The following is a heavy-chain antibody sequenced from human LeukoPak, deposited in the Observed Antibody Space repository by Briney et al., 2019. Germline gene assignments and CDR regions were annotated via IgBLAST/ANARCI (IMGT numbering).Heavy chain of an antibody. CDR1: GFTFSRYW. J-gene: IGHJ4*02. V-gene: IGHV3-74*01. CDR3: ARDVGGAGSH. CDR2: IDEHGTTI. Sequence: GGSLRLSCAASGFTFSRYWMHWVRQAPGEGLVWVSRIDEHGTTIDYADSVRDRFTIPRDNAKNTLYLHMNSLRVEDTAMYYCARDVGGAGSHWGQGSLVTVSS. D-gene: IGHD3-10*01.